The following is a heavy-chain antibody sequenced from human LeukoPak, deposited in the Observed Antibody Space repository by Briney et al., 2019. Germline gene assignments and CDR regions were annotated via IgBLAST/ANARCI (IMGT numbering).Heavy chain of an antibody. CDR2: IYSGGST. CDR1: GFTVSSNY. CDR3: ARDINPPNNWFDP. J-gene: IGHJ5*02. V-gene: IGHV3-66*01. Sequence: GGSLRLSCAASGFTVSSNYMSWVRQAPGKGLEWVSVIYSGGSTYYADSVKGRFTISRDNSKNTLYLQMNSLRAEDTAVYYCARDINPPNNWFDPWGQGTLVTVSS.